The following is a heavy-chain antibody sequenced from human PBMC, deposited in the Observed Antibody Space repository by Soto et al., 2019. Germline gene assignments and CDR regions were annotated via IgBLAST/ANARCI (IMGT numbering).Heavy chain of an antibody. Sequence: ESQLLESGGGLVQRGESLRLSCAVSGFTFSNYAMSWVRQVPGKGLEWVSTISGSGGSTYYADSVKGRFTISRDNSKNTLYLQMNGLRAEDTAVYYCVTQQMRDIRAFDYWGQGTLVTVSS. CDR2: ISGSGGST. CDR1: GFTFSNYA. D-gene: IGHD6-13*01. CDR3: VTQQMRDIRAFDY. J-gene: IGHJ4*02. V-gene: IGHV3-23*01.